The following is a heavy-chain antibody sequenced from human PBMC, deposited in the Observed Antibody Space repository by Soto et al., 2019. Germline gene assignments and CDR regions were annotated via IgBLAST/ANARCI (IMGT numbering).Heavy chain of an antibody. V-gene: IGHV1-18*01. CDR3: ARLPGIAVAGTIHSDY. CDR2: ISAYNGNT. CDR1: GYTFTSYG. Sequence: ASVKVSCKASGYTFTSYGISWVRQAPGQGLEWMGWISAYNGNTNYAQKLQGRVTMTTDTSTSTAYMELSSLRSEDTAVYYCARLPGIAVAGTIHSDYWGQGTLVTVS. D-gene: IGHD6-19*01. J-gene: IGHJ4*02.